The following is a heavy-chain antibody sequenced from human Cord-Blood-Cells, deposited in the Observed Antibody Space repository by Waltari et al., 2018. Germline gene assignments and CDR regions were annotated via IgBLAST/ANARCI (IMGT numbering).Heavy chain of an antibody. CDR1: GGSISSGGYY. V-gene: IGHV4-31*03. D-gene: IGHD7-27*01. CDR2: IYYSGST. Sequence: QVQLQESGPGLVKPSPTLSLNCTVSGGSISSGGYYCSWIRQHPGKGLEWIGYIYYSGSTYYNPSLKSRVTISVDTSKNQFSLKLSSVTAADTAVYYCARLSNLTGNWYFDLWGRGTLVTVSS. J-gene: IGHJ2*01. CDR3: ARLSNLTGNWYFDL.